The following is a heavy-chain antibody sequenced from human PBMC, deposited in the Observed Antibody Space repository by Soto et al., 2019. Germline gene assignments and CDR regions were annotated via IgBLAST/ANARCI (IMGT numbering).Heavy chain of an antibody. J-gene: IGHJ6*02. CDR1: GFTFSDYA. Sequence: GESLKISCAASGFTFSDYAVHWVRQAPGKGLEWVTLVSYDGSSKYFADSVKGRFTISRDNSQKTLYLQMNSLRAEDTGVYFCARQGMAARKYFRKYLGVWGQGTTVTVSS. CDR2: VSYDGSSK. CDR3: ARQGMAARKYFRKYLGV. V-gene: IGHV3-30-3*01. D-gene: IGHD6-6*01.